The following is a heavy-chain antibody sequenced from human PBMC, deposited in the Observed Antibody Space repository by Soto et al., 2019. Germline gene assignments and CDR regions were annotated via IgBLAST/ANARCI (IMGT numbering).Heavy chain of an antibody. V-gene: IGHV1-69*01. CDR1: GGTFSSYA. CDR2: IIPIFGTA. Sequence: QVQLVQSGAEVKKPGSSVKVSCKASGGTFSSYAISWVRQAPEQGLEWMGGIIPIFGTANYAQKFQGRVTITADESTSTAYMELSSLRSEDTAVYYCARGTITIFGRLYGMDVWGQGTTVTVSS. J-gene: IGHJ6*02. D-gene: IGHD3-3*01. CDR3: ARGTITIFGRLYGMDV.